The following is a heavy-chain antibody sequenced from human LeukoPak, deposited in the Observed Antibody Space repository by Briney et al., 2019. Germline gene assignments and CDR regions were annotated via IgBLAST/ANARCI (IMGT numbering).Heavy chain of an antibody. V-gene: IGHV3-48*03. CDR1: GFTFSSYE. Sequence: GGSLRLSCAASGFTFSSYEMNWVRQAPGKGLEWVSYISSSGSTIYYADSVKGRFTISRDNAKNSLYLQMNSLRAEDTAVYYCARDRITMIVVVGFDYWGQGTLVTVSS. D-gene: IGHD3-22*01. CDR3: ARDRITMIVVVGFDY. J-gene: IGHJ4*02. CDR2: ISSSGSTI.